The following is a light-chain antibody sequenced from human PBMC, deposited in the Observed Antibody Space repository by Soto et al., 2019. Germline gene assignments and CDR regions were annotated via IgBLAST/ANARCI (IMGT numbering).Light chain of an antibody. J-gene: IGLJ2*01. CDR1: SSDVGSYNL. CDR2: EGS. CDR3: CSYAGSQV. V-gene: IGLV2-23*01. Sequence: QSALTQPASVSGSPGQSITISCTGTSSDVGSYNLVSWYQQHPGKAPKLMIYEGSKRPSGVSNRFSGSKSGNTASLTISGLQAEDEADYDCCSYAGSQVFGGGTQLTVL.